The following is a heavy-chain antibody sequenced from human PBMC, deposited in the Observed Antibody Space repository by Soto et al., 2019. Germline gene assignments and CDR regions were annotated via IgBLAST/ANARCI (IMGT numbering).Heavy chain of an antibody. CDR3: ARDSYYGSGYYNYFDY. V-gene: IGHV1-3*01. CDR1: GYTFTKYS. D-gene: IGHD3-10*01. CDR2: INAGNGFT. J-gene: IGHJ4*02. Sequence: ASVKVSCKASGYTFTKYSMHWVRQAPGQKPEWMGWINAGNGFTKYSQNFQDRVTITRDTSASTTYMELSSLRSEDTTVYYCARDSYYGSGYYNYFDYWGQGTPVTVSS.